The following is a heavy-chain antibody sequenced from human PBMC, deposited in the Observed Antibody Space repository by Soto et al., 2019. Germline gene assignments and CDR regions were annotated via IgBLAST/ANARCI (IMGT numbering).Heavy chain of an antibody. CDR2: IKSKTDGGAT. V-gene: IGHV3-15*07. CDR3: TTGRSXIL. J-gene: IGHJ4*02. D-gene: IGHD3-10*01. Sequence: EVKLVXSGGAMVKPGGSLXLSCAASGFTFSNVWMNWVRQAPGKGLEWVGRIKSKTDGGATDYAAPVEXXXXXXXXXSXXXXXXXXXXXKTEDXAXXYCTTGRSXILWGQGTLVIV. CDR1: GFTFSNVW.